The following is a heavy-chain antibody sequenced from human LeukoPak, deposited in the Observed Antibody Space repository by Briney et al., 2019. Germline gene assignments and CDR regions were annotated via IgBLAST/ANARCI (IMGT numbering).Heavy chain of an antibody. CDR1: GGSISSSSYY. D-gene: IGHD1-7*01. CDR2: IYYSGST. CDR3: ARRPPTGTRYYYYMDV. V-gene: IGHV4-39*01. Sequence: PSETLPLTCTVSGGSISSSSYYWGWIRQPPGKGLEWIGNIYYSGSTYYNPSLKSRVTISVDTSKNQFSLKLSSVTAADTAVYYCARRPPTGTRYYYYMDVWGKGTTVTVSS. J-gene: IGHJ6*03.